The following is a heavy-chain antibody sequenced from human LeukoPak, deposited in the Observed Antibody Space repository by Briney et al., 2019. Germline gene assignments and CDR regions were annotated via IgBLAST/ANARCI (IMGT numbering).Heavy chain of an antibody. CDR1: GGSVSRSSFY. V-gene: IGHV4-39*07. CDR2: IYYSGST. CDR3: ARVEGEEWGPNYYYMDV. Sequence: SETPSLTCTVSGGSVSRSSFYWGWIRQPPGKGLEWIGNIYYSGSTYYNPSLKSRVTISIDTSKNQFSLKLSSVTAADTAVYYCARVEGEEWGPNYYYMDVWGKGTTVTVSS. D-gene: IGHD3-10*01. J-gene: IGHJ6*03.